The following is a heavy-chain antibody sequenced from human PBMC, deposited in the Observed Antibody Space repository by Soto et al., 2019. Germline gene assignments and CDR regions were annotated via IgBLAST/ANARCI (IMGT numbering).Heavy chain of an antibody. Sequence: SQTLSLTCAISGDSVSSNSAAWNWIRQSPSRGLEWLGRTYYRSKWYNDYAVSVKSRITINPDTSKNQFSLQLNSVTPEDTAVYYGARDLGYCSGGSCYSVGYYYYGMDVWGQGTTVTVSS. CDR1: GDSVSSNSAA. D-gene: IGHD2-15*01. CDR3: ARDLGYCSGGSCYSVGYYYYGMDV. V-gene: IGHV6-1*01. CDR2: TYYRSKWYN. J-gene: IGHJ6*02.